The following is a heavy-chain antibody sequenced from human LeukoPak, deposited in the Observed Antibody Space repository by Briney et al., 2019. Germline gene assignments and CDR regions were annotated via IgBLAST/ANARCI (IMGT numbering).Heavy chain of an antibody. CDR2: ISSSSTYI. CDR1: GFTFSSHT. D-gene: IGHD3-10*02. J-gene: IGHJ4*02. V-gene: IGHV3-21*01. Sequence: GGSLTLSCADSGFTFSSHTMNWVRQAPGKGLEWVSSISSSSTYIYYADSVKGRFTISRDNAKNSLYLQTNSLRAEDTAVYYCAREFSVLGNFDYWGQGTLVTVSS. CDR3: AREFSVLGNFDY.